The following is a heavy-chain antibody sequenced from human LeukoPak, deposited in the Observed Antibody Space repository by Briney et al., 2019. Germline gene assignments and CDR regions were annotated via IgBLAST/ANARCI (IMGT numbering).Heavy chain of an antibody. Sequence: GGSLRLSCAASGFTFSSYEMNWVRQAPGKGLEWVLYISSSGSTIYHADSVKGRFTISRDNAKNSLYLQMNSLRAEDTAVYYCASQLRSGYYYYYGMDVWGKGTTVTVSS. J-gene: IGHJ6*04. D-gene: IGHD6-19*01. CDR2: ISSSGSTI. CDR1: GFTFSSYE. V-gene: IGHV3-48*03. CDR3: ASQLRSGYYYYYGMDV.